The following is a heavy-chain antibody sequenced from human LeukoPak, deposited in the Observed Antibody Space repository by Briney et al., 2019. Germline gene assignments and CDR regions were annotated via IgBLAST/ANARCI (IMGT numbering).Heavy chain of an antibody. Sequence: GGSLRLSCAASGFSFSSYGMSCVRQAPGKGLEWISAITGSGGTTYYADSVEGRFTISRDNSKNTVYLQMNSLRAEDTAVYYCANDLGWIQLNLGRGQGTLVTVSS. V-gene: IGHV3-23*01. CDR1: GFSFSSYG. J-gene: IGHJ4*02. CDR3: ANDLGWIQLNLG. D-gene: IGHD5-18*01. CDR2: ITGSGGTT.